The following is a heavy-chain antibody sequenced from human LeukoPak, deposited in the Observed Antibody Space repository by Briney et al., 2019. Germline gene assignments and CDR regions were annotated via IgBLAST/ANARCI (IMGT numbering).Heavy chain of an antibody. CDR1: GGSFSGYY. V-gene: IGHV4-34*01. D-gene: IGHD2/OR15-2a*01. J-gene: IGHJ5*02. Sequence: SETLSLTCAVYGGSFSGYYWSWIRQPPGKGLEWIGEINHSGSTYYNPSLKSRVTISVDTSKNQFSLKLSSVTAADTAVYYCARHSISRVVDPWGQGTLVTVSS. CDR2: INHSGST. CDR3: ARHSISRVVDP.